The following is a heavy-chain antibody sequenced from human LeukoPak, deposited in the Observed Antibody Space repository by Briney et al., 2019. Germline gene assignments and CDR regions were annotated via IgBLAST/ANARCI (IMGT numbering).Heavy chain of an antibody. J-gene: IGHJ4*02. V-gene: IGHV4-34*01. CDR1: GGSFSGYY. D-gene: IGHD6-19*01. Sequence: SETLSLTCAVYGGSFSGYYWSWIRQPPGKGLEWIGEINHSGSTNYNPSLKSRVTISVDTSKNQFSLKLISVTAADTAVYYCAPLSSGWYYDYWGQGTLVTVSS. CDR3: APLSSGWYYDY. CDR2: INHSGST.